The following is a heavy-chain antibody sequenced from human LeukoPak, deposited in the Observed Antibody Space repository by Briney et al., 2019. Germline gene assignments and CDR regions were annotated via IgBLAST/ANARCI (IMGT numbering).Heavy chain of an antibody. CDR2: ISAYNGHT. J-gene: IGHJ4*02. CDR1: NYAFTTYG. Sequence: ASVKVSCKASNYAFTTYGISWMRQAPGQGLEWMGWISAYNGHTYYVQKFRDRMTMTTDTSTSTAYLELRSLTSDDTAVYYCARSPPTGYLYYFDYWGQGTLVTVSS. CDR3: ARSPPTGYLYYFDY. V-gene: IGHV1-18*01. D-gene: IGHD3-9*01.